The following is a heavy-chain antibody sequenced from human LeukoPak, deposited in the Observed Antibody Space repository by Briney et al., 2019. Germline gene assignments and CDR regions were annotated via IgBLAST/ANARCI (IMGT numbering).Heavy chain of an antibody. Sequence: AGSLRLSCAASGFTFSSYAMHWVRQAPGKGLEYVSAILSNGGSTYYANSVKGRFTISRDNSKNTLYLQMGSLRAEDMAVYYCARGWRSDSSSWYGGPDYWGQGTLVTVSS. CDR1: GFTFSSYA. V-gene: IGHV3-64*01. CDR3: ARGWRSDSSSWYGGPDY. CDR2: ILSNGGST. D-gene: IGHD6-13*01. J-gene: IGHJ4*02.